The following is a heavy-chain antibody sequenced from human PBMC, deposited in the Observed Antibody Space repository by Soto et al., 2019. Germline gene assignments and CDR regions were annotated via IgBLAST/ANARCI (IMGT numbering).Heavy chain of an antibody. CDR3: ARRMTWSLWCFDL. CDR2: MNPNSGNT. V-gene: IGHV1-8*01. CDR1: GYTFKDYD. Sequence: QVQLLQSGAEVKKPGTSVRVYGRASGYTFKDYDINWVRRAPGQGLEWMGWMNPNSGNTAYARKFHDRITMTRNVSARTAFMELSSLTPEDTAVYYCARRMTWSLWCFDLWGSGTQVTVSS. D-gene: IGHD3-3*01. J-gene: IGHJ2*01.